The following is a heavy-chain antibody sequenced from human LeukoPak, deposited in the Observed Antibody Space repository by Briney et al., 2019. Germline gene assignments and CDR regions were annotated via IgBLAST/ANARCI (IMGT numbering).Heavy chain of an antibody. D-gene: IGHD2-2*01. V-gene: IGHV3-7*01. Sequence: GGSLRLSCAASGFTFSNYWMSWVRQAPGKGLEWVANIKQDGNEKYYVNSVKGRFTISRDNAKNSLYLQMNSLRAEDTAVYYCARASVVPAARTGYFDYWGQGTLVTVSS. CDR1: GFTFSNYW. CDR3: ARASVVPAARTGYFDY. CDR2: IKQDGNEK. J-gene: IGHJ4*02.